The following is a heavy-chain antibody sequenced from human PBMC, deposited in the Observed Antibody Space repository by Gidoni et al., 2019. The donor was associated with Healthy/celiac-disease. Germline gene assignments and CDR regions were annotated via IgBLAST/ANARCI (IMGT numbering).Heavy chain of an antibody. CDR3: ARGCVVVTAILGCYYGMDV. CDR2: INPSGGST. V-gene: IGHV1-46*04. D-gene: IGHD2-21*02. J-gene: IGHJ6*02. CDR1: GYTFTSYY. Sequence: QVQLVQSGAEVKKPGASVKVSCKASGYTFTSYYMHWVRQAPGQGLEWMGIINPSGGSTSYAQKLQGRVTMTRDTSTSTVYMELSSLRSEDTAVYYCARGCVVVTAILGCYYGMDVWGQGTTVTVSS.